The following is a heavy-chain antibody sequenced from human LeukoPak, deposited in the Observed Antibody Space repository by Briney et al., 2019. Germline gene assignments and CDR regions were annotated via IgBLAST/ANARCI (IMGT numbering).Heavy chain of an antibody. CDR1: GGSISSGSYY. J-gene: IGHJ5*02. V-gene: IGHV4-61*02. CDR2: IYTSGST. CDR3: ARVTSWWFGESTQRARRWFDP. Sequence: SQTLSLTCTVSGGSISSGSYYWSWIRQPAGKGLEWIGRIYTSGSTNYNPSLKSRVTISVDTSKNQSSLKLSSVTAADTAVYYCARVTSWWFGESTQRARRWFDPWGQGTLVTVSS. D-gene: IGHD3-10*01.